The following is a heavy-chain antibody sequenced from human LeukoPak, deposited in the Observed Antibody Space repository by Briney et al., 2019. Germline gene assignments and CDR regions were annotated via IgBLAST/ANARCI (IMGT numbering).Heavy chain of an antibody. CDR1: GYTFTGYY. V-gene: IGHV1-2*02. J-gene: IGHJ6*03. CDR3: ARDMIVAGVHYYYYMDV. CDR2: INPNSGGT. Sequence: ASVKVSCKASGYTFTGYYMHWVRQAPGQGLEWMGWINPNSGGTNYAQKFQGRVTMTRDTSISTAYMELSRLRSDDTAVYYCARDMIVAGVHYYYYMDVWGKGTTVTVSS. D-gene: IGHD6-19*01.